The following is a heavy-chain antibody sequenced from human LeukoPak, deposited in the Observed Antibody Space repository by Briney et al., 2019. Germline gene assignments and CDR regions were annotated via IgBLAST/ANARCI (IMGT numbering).Heavy chain of an antibody. CDR2: ERYDGSDK. V-gene: IGHV3-30*02. CDR3: ATEALDF. Sequence: GGSLRLSCAASAFTFSTYGMHWVRQAPGKGLEWVAFERYDGSDKYYADSVKGRFTISRDNSKNTLYLQMNSLRAEDTAVYHCATEALDFWGQGTLVTVSS. CDR1: AFTFSTYG. J-gene: IGHJ4*02.